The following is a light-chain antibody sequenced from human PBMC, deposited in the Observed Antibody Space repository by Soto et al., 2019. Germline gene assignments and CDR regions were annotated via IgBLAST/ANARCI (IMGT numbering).Light chain of an antibody. CDR1: QSISSY. Sequence: DVQMTHSPSSLSASVEDRVTITCRASQSISSYLNWYQQKPGKAPKLLIYAASSLQSGVPSRFSGSGSGTDFTLTISSLQPEDFATYYCQQSYSTPRTFGQGTKVEIK. V-gene: IGKV1-39*01. J-gene: IGKJ1*01. CDR3: QQSYSTPRT. CDR2: AAS.